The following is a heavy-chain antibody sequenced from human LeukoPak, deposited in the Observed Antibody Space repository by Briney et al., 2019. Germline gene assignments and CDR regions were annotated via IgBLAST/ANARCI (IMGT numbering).Heavy chain of an antibody. CDR1: GGSVSSGSYY. V-gene: IGHV4-39*01. CDR3: ARIHSGSYPWWFDP. CDR2: IYYSGST. Sequence: PSETLSLTCTVSGGSVSSGSYYWSWIRQPPGKGLEWIGSIYYSGSTYYNPSLKSRVTISVDTSKNQFSLKLSSVTAADTAVYYCARIHSGSYPWWFDPWGQGTLVTVSS. D-gene: IGHD1-26*01. J-gene: IGHJ5*02.